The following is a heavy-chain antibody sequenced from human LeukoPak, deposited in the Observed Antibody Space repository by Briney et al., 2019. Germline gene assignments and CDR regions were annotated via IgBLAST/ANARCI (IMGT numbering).Heavy chain of an antibody. Sequence: SETLSLTCTVSGGSISSSSYYWGWIRPPPGKGLEWIGSIYYSGSTYYNPSLKSRVTISVDTSKNQFSLKLSSVTAADTAVYYCARVVPYYYMDVWGKGTTVTVSS. D-gene: IGHD2-15*01. CDR3: ARVVPYYYMDV. CDR1: GGSISSSSYY. V-gene: IGHV4-39*01. J-gene: IGHJ6*03. CDR2: IYYSGST.